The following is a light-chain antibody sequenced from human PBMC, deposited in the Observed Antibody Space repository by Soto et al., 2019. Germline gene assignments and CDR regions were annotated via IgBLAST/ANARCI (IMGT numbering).Light chain of an antibody. CDR1: QSVSSY. CDR2: DAS. CDR3: QQRSNWPWT. Sequence: IDFAQPPATLSLSPGERATLSCRASQSVSSYLAWYQQKPGQAPRLLIYDASNRATGIPARFSGSGSGTDFTLTISSLEPEDFAVYYCQQRSNWPWTFGQGTKVDIK. J-gene: IGKJ1*01. V-gene: IGKV3-11*01.